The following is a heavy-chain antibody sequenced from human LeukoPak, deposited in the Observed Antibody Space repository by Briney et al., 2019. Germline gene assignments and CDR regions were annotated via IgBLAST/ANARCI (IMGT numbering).Heavy chain of an antibody. CDR3: ATDPLRYSGFDP. J-gene: IGHJ5*02. V-gene: IGHV3-23*01. CDR2: ISSSGVTT. D-gene: IGHD3-9*01. CDR1: GFTFSSYA. Sequence: GSLSLSCAASGFTFSSYAMSWVRQAPGKGLEWVSVISSSGVTTYYADSVKGRFTISRDNSKNTLYLQMNSLRAEDTAVYYCATDPLRYSGFDPWGQGTLVTVSS.